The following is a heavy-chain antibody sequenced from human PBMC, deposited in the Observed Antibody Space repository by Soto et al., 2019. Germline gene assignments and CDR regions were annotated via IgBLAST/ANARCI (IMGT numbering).Heavy chain of an antibody. D-gene: IGHD3-22*01. CDR3: ARGPNYDSSGYYYAWYYYGMVV. V-gene: IGHV1-69*01. CDR2: IIPIFGTA. Sequence: QVQLVQSGAEVKKPGSSVKVSCKASGGTFSSYAISWVRQAPGQGLEWMGGIIPIFGTANYAQKFQGRVTITADESTSTAYMELSSLRSEDTAVYYCARGPNYDSSGYYYAWYYYGMVVWGQGTTVTVSS. J-gene: IGHJ6*02. CDR1: GGTFSSYA.